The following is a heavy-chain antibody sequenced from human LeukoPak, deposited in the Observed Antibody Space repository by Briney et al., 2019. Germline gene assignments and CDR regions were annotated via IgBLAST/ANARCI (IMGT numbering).Heavy chain of an antibody. V-gene: IGHV4-59*01. CDR2: IYYSGST. Sequence: ASETLSLTCTVSAGSISSYYWSWIRQPPGKGLEWIGYIYYSGSTNYHPSLKSRVIISVDTSKNQFSLKLSSVTAADAAVYYCARELRPYYYDSSGYSDAFDIWGQGTMVTVSS. D-gene: IGHD3-22*01. CDR1: AGSISSYY. CDR3: ARELRPYYYDSSGYSDAFDI. J-gene: IGHJ3*02.